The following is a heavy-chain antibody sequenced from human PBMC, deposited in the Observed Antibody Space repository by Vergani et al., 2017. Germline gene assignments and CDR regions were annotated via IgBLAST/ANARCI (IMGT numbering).Heavy chain of an antibody. CDR1: GGSISSYY. J-gene: IGHJ3*02. CDR2: IYYSGST. V-gene: IGHV4-59*08. D-gene: IGHD2-2*01. CDR3: ARRPNYCSSTSCYPEAFDI. Sequence: QVQLQESGPGLVKPSETLSLTCTVSGGSISSYYWSWIRQPPGKGLEWIGYIYYSGSTNYNPSLKSRVPISVDTSKNQFSLKLSSVTAADTAVYYCARRPNYCSSTSCYPEAFDIWGQGTMVTVSS.